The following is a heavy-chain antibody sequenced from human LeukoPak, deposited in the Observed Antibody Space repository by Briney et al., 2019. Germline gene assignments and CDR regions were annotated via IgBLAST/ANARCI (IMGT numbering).Heavy chain of an antibody. D-gene: IGHD3-10*01. J-gene: IGHJ6*03. CDR2: FYTSGST. V-gene: IGHV4-4*07. Sequence: PSETPSLTCTVSGGSISSHCWSWIRQPAGKGLEWIGRFYTSGSTKYNPSLWSRVTISVDRSKNQLSLKLSSVTAADTAVYYCARELYGSDYYMDVWGKGTTVTVSS. CDR1: GGSISSHC. CDR3: ARELYGSDYYMDV.